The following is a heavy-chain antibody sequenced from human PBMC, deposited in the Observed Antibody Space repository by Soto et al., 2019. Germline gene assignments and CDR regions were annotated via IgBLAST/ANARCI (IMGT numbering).Heavy chain of an antibody. J-gene: IGHJ4*02. Sequence: QVQLVQSGAEVKKPGASVKVSCKASGYTFTSYGISWVRQAPGQGLEWMGWISAYNGNTNYAQKLQGRVTMTTDTSTSTAYMELRSLRSDDTAVYYCARDGRSPLRYFDWEDDPPPLDYWGQGTLVTVSS. V-gene: IGHV1-18*01. CDR3: ARDGRSPLRYFDWEDDPPPLDY. CDR2: ISAYNGNT. CDR1: GYTFTSYG. D-gene: IGHD3-9*01.